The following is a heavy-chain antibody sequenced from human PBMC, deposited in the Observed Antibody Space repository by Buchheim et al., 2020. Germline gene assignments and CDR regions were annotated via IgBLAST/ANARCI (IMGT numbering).Heavy chain of an antibody. J-gene: IGHJ4*02. CDR2: IWFDGSNT. CDR3: ARVIFRDSGWPL. Sequence: QVQLVESGGGAVQPGRSLRLSCAASGFTFSTHAMHWVRQAPGKGLEWVTMIWFDGSNTHYSESVRGRFTISRDNAENSLYLQMNSLRAEDTAVYYCARVIFRDSGWPLWGQGTL. D-gene: IGHD6-19*01. V-gene: IGHV3-33*01. CDR1: GFTFSTHA.